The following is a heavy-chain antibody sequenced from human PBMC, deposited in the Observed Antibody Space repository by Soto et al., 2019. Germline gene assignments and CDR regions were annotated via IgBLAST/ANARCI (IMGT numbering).Heavy chain of an antibody. D-gene: IGHD4-17*01. CDR1: GYTFTSYG. V-gene: IGHV1-8*02. CDR2: IHPSGGNS. Sequence: ASVKVSCKASGYTFTSYGISWVRQATGQGLEWMGLIHPSGGNSTYAQKFLGRVTMTRNTSKSTAYMELNSLRSENTAVYNCARPLYGENVDYWGQGTLVTVSS. J-gene: IGHJ4*02. CDR3: ARPLYGENVDY.